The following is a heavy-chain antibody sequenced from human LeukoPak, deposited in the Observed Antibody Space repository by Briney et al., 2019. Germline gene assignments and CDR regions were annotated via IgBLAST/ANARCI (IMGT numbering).Heavy chain of an antibody. CDR1: GYSISSGYY. D-gene: IGHD2-2*01. J-gene: IGHJ4*02. CDR2: IYHSGCT. CDR3: ARLHQGNSDY. Sequence: PSETLSLTCAVSGYSISSGYYWGWIRQPPGKGLEWIGSIYHSGCTYYNPSLKSRVTISVDTSKNQFPLKLSSVTAADTAVYYCARLHQGNSDYWGQGTLVTVSS. V-gene: IGHV4-38-2*01.